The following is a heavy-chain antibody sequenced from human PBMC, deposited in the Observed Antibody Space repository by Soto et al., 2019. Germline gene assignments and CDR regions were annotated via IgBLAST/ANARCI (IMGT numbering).Heavy chain of an antibody. J-gene: IGHJ4*02. CDR1: GASMNVYY. D-gene: IGHD3-16*01. CDR2: VFSTGRA. CDR3: ARSGHSLGGVM. Sequence: QVQLQESGPGLVRPSETLSLTCTVSGASMNVYYGSWIRQSPGKGLEYIGYVFSTGRADYNPSLKSRVTISMDTSTNRFSLRLSSVTVADTAVYFCARSGHSLGGVMWGQGTLVTVSS. V-gene: IGHV4-59*01.